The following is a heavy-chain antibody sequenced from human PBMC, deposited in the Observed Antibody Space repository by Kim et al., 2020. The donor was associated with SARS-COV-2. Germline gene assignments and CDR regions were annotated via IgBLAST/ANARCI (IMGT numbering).Heavy chain of an antibody. D-gene: IGHD1-7*01. J-gene: IGHJ3*02. CDR1: GYSFTSYW. Sequence: GESLKISCKGSGYSFTSYWIGWVRQMPGKGLEWIGIIYPGDSDTIYSPSFQGQVTIPADKSNSTAYLQWSSLKASDTAMYYCARIDGYNWNYEADAFDIWGQGTMVTVSS. CDR3: ARIDGYNWNYEADAFDI. V-gene: IGHV5-51*01. CDR2: IYPGDSDT.